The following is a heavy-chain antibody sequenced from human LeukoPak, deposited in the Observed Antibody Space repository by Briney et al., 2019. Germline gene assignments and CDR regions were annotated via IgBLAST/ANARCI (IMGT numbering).Heavy chain of an antibody. Sequence: PGGSLRLSCAASGFTFSSYAMSWVRQAPGKGLEWVSAISGSGGSIYYADSVKGRFTISRDNSKNTLYLQMNSLRAEDTAVYYCAKDQGGYYDSSGYYYITDYWGQGTLVTVSS. V-gene: IGHV3-23*01. J-gene: IGHJ4*02. D-gene: IGHD3-22*01. CDR2: ISGSGGSI. CDR3: AKDQGGYYDSSGYYYITDY. CDR1: GFTFSSYA.